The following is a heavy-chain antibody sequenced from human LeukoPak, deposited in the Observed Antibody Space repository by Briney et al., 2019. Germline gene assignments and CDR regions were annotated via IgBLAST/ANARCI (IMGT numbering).Heavy chain of an antibody. J-gene: IGHJ4*02. Sequence: SRGSLRLSCAASGFTFSSYEMNWVRQAPGKGLEWVSYISSSGSTIYYADSVKGRFTISRDNAKNSLYLQMNSLRAEDTAVYYCSCELGLDYWGQGTLVTVSS. D-gene: IGHD7-27*01. CDR2: ISSSGSTI. CDR1: GFTFSSYE. V-gene: IGHV3-48*03. CDR3: SCELGLDY.